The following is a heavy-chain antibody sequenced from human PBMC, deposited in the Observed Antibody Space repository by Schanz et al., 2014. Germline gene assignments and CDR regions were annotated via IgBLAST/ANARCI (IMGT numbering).Heavy chain of an antibody. D-gene: IGHD6-19*01. Sequence: GLLLEYGAEVKKPGASVKVSCKASGYTFTSYDIHWVRQAPGQVLEWMGRSKPKSGNTGYAQKCQERVTRARNTSTSTVYMELSSVRDEDTDVYDRARGDTAVDGRCDDWGQGTLI. CDR1: GYTFTSYD. CDR3: ARGDTAVDGRCDD. V-gene: IGHV1-8*02. J-gene: IGHJ1*01. CDR2: SKPKSGNT.